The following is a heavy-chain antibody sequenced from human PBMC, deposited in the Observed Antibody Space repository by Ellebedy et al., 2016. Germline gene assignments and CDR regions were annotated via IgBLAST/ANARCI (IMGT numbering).Heavy chain of an antibody. D-gene: IGHD5-18*01. CDR2: IKSKTDGGAA. J-gene: IGHJ4*02. CDR3: TTVYRYNYDSV. V-gene: IGHV3-15*01. Sequence: GESLKISCAVSGFTFSNAWMNWVRQAPGKGLEWVGRIKSKTDGGAADYAAPVKGRFTISSDDSKNTLYLQMNSLKTEDTAVYFCTTVYRYNYDSVWGQGTLVTVSS. CDR1: GFTFSNAW.